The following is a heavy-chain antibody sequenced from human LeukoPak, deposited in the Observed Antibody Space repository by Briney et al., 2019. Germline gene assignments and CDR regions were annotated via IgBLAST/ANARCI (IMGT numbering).Heavy chain of an antibody. CDR1: GYTFSSYG. CDR3: ARSSYYGSGSYYPPYYYYGMDV. V-gene: IGHV1-2*02. D-gene: IGHD3-10*01. Sequence: GASVKVSCKASGYTFSSYGINWVRQAPGQGLEWMGWINPNSGGTNYAQKFQGRVTMTRDTSISTAYMELSRLRSDDTAVYYCARSSYYGSGSYYPPYYYYGMDVWGQGTTVTVSS. CDR2: INPNSGGT. J-gene: IGHJ6*02.